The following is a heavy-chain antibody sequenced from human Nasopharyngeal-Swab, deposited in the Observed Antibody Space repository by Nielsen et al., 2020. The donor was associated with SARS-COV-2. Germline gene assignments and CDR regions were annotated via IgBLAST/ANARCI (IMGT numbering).Heavy chain of an antibody. D-gene: IGHD3-3*01. CDR3: ARQAPHYDFWSGSAYYMDV. CDR2: IYPGDSDT. V-gene: IGHV5-51*01. Sequence: GGSLRLSCKGSGYSFTSYWIGWVRQVPGKGLEWMGIIYPGDSDTRYSPSFQGQVTISADKSISTAYLQWSSLKASDTAMYYCARQAPHYDFWSGSAYYMDVWGKGTTVTVSS. J-gene: IGHJ6*03. CDR1: GYSFTSYW.